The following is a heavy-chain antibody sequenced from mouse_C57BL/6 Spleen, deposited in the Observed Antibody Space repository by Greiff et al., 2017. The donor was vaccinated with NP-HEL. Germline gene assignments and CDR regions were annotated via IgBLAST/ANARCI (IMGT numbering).Heavy chain of an antibody. CDR3: ARPWGNYVWWYFDV. J-gene: IGHJ1*03. V-gene: IGHV5-17*01. CDR1: GFTFSDYG. CDR2: ISRGSSTI. D-gene: IGHD2-1*01. Sequence: EVQLVESGGGLVKPGGSLKLSCAASGFTFSDYGMHWVRQAPEKGLEWVAYISRGSSTIYYADTVKGRFTISRDNAKNTLFLQMTSLRSEETAMYYCARPWGNYVWWYFDVWGTGTTVTVAS.